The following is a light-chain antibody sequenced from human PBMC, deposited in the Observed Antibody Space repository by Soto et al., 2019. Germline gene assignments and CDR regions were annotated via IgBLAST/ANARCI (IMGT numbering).Light chain of an antibody. CDR3: QQYYSYPLIT. Sequence: DIQMTQSPSTLSASVGDTVTVTCRASQSIGRWLAWYQQKPGKAPKLLIFDASTLENGVPARFSGSGSGTDFTLTISCLQSEDFATYYCQQYYSYPLITFGQGTRLEIK. V-gene: IGKV1-5*01. CDR1: QSIGRW. J-gene: IGKJ5*01. CDR2: DAS.